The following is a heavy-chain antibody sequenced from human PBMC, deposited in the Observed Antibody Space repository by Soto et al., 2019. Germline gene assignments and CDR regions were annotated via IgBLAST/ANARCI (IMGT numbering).Heavy chain of an antibody. D-gene: IGHD2-2*01. CDR2: IYPGDSDT. CDR3: ARHPAGDAFDI. CDR1: GYSFTSYW. J-gene: IGHJ3*02. V-gene: IGHV5-51*01. Sequence: GGSLRLSCKGSGYSFTSYWIGWVRQMPGKGLEWMGIIYPGDSDTRYSPSFQGQVTISADKSISTAYLQWSSLKASDTAMYYCARHPAGDAFDIWGQGTMVTVSS.